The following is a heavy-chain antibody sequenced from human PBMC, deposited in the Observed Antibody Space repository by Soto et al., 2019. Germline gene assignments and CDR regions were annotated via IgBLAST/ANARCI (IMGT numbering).Heavy chain of an antibody. J-gene: IGHJ4*02. CDR1: GYTFTSYV. CDR3: ARADYGDPFFDY. Sequence: ASVKVSCKASGYTFTSYVMHWVRQAPGQGLEWMGIINPSGGSTSYAQKFQGRVTMTRDTSTSTVYMELSSLRSEDTAVYYCARADYGDPFFDYWGQGTLVTVSS. CDR2: INPSGGST. D-gene: IGHD4-17*01. V-gene: IGHV1-46*01.